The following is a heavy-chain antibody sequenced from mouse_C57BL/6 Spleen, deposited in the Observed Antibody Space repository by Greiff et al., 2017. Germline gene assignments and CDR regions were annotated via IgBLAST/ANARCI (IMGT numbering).Heavy chain of an antibody. CDR1: GFTFSSYT. D-gene: IGHD2-4*01. V-gene: IGHV5-9*01. Sequence: EVKLVESGGGLVKPGGSLKLSCAASGFTFSSYTMSWVRQTPEKRLEWVATISGGGGNTYYPDSVKGRFTISRDNAKNTLYLQMSSLRSEDTALYYCARQSYDYDGWFAYWGQGTLVTVSA. CDR2: ISGGGGNT. CDR3: ARQSYDYDGWFAY. J-gene: IGHJ3*01.